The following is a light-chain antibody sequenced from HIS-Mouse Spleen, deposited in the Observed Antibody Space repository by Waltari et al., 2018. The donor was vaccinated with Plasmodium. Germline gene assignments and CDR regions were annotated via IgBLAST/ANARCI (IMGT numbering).Light chain of an antibody. V-gene: IGKV3-11*01. Sequence: EIVLTQSPATLSLSPGERATLSCRASQGVSSYLAWYQQKPGQAPRLLIYDASNRATGIPARFSGSGSGTDVTLTISSLEPEDFAVYYCQQRSNWPRVLTFGGGTKVEIK. CDR2: DAS. CDR1: QGVSSY. J-gene: IGKJ4*01. CDR3: QQRSNWPRVLT.